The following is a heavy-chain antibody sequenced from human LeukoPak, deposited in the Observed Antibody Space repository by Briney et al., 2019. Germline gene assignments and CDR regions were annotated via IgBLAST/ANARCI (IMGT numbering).Heavy chain of an antibody. CDR3: ARDSTGEPNRFDP. V-gene: IGHV4-31*03. Sequence: PSQTLSLTCTVSGGSISSGGYYWSWIRQHPGKGLEWIGYIYYSGSTYYNPSLKSRVTISVDTSKNQFSLKLSSVTAADTAVYYCARDSTGEPNRFDPWGQGTLVTVSS. CDR2: IYYSGST. D-gene: IGHD2-8*02. J-gene: IGHJ5*02. CDR1: GGSISSGGYY.